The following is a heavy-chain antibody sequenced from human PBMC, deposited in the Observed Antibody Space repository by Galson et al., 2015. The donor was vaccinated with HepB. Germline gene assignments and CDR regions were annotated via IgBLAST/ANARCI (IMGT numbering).Heavy chain of an antibody. CDR2: INAGNGNT. CDR3: ARVTYYYGSGSYYKGNWFDP. V-gene: IGHV1-3*01. Sequence: SVKVSCKASGYTFTSYAMHWVRQAPGQRLEWMGWINAGNGNTKYSQKFQGRVTITRDTSASTAYMELSSLRSEDTAVYYCARVTYYYGSGSYYKGNWFDPWGQGTLVTVSS. J-gene: IGHJ5*02. D-gene: IGHD3-10*01. CDR1: GYTFTSYA.